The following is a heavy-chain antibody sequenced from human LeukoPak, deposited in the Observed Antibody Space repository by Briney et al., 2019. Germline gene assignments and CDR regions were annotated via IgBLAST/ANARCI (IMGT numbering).Heavy chain of an antibody. V-gene: IGHV1-69*04. CDR3: AREDCTRTSCYVDY. CDR2: IIPILGMA. Sequence: ASVKVSCKASGGTFNNYAIDWVRQAPGQGLEWMGRIIPILGMANHAQRFQGRVTITADKSTSTAYMELSSLRSEDTAVYYCAREDCTRTSCYVDYWGQGTLVSVSS. J-gene: IGHJ4*02. D-gene: IGHD2-2*01. CDR1: GGTFNNYA.